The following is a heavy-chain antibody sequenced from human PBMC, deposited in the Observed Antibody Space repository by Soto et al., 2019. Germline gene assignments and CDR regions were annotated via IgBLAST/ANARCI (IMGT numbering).Heavy chain of an antibody. Sequence: QVQLQESGPGLVTPSETLSLTCTVSGRSISSYYWSWIRQPPGKGLEWIGYIYNSGSTNYNPSLKSRATIAVDTSKNQFSLKLSSVTAADTAVYYCASLSVDDFGGYYFNYWGQGTLVTVSS. V-gene: IGHV4-4*08. J-gene: IGHJ4*02. CDR2: IYNSGST. CDR1: GRSISSYY. D-gene: IGHD4-17*01. CDR3: ASLSVDDFGGYYFNY.